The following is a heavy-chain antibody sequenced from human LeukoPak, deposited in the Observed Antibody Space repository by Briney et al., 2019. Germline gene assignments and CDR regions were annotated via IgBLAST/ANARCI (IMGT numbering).Heavy chain of an antibody. CDR3: ARVRGSYFFDF. D-gene: IGHD1-26*01. V-gene: IGHV3-64*01. Sequence: GGSLRLSCAASGFTFSSYAMYWVRQAPGKGLEYVSFISSNGGSTYYANSVKGRFTISRDNSKNTLSLQMGSLRPADMAVYYCARVRGSYFFDFWGQGTLVTVSS. J-gene: IGHJ4*02. CDR2: ISSNGGST. CDR1: GFTFSSYA.